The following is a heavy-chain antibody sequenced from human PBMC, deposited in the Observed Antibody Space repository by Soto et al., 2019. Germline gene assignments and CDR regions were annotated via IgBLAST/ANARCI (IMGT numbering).Heavy chain of an antibody. Sequence: EVQLVETGGGLIQPGGSLRLSCAASGFTVSSNYMSWVRQAPGKGLEWVSVIYSGGSTYYADSVKGRFTISRDNSKNTLYLQMNSLRAEDTAVYYCARDRGGYSYGLRGFDYWGQGTLVTVSS. CDR1: GFTVSSNY. D-gene: IGHD5-18*01. CDR3: ARDRGGYSYGLRGFDY. J-gene: IGHJ4*02. V-gene: IGHV3-53*02. CDR2: IYSGGST.